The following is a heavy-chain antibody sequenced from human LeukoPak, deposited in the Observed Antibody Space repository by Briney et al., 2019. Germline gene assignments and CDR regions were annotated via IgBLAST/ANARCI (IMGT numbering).Heavy chain of an antibody. CDR1: GFTSSSYA. V-gene: IGHV3-23*01. D-gene: IGHD3-10*01. Sequence: GGSLRLSCAASGFTSSSYAMSWVRQAPGKGLEWVSAISGSGGSTYYADSVKGRFTISLDNSINTLYLQMSSLRAEDAAVYYCAKSGGLSGSGRLGMDVWGQGTTVTVSS. CDR2: ISGSGGST. J-gene: IGHJ6*02. CDR3: AKSGGLSGSGRLGMDV.